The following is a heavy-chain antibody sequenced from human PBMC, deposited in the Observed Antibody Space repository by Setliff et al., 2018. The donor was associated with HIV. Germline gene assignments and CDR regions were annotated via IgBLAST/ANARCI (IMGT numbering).Heavy chain of an antibody. J-gene: IGHJ6*03. CDR2: IFHTGST. Sequence: SETLSLTCTVSGGSISSPYWSWIRQPPGKGLEWIGEIFHTGSTNYNPSLKSRVTISVDTSKNHFSLNVSSLTAADTALYFCARGLNDYTNPSYMDVWGKGTTVTVSS. CDR3: ARGLNDYTNPSYMDV. CDR1: GGSISSPY. D-gene: IGHD4-4*01. V-gene: IGHV4-59*11.